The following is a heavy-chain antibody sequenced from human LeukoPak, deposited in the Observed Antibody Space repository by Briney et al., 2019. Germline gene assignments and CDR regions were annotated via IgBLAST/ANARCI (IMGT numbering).Heavy chain of an antibody. CDR3: AKQRNSAIGY. Sequence: PGGSLRLSCAASGFTFSGYGMSWVRQAPGKGLEWVSAISGNGGATYYADSVKGRFTISRDNSKNTLYVQMNSLRAEDTAVYYCAKQRNSAIGYWGQGTLVTVSS. J-gene: IGHJ4*02. CDR2: ISGNGGAT. V-gene: IGHV3-23*01. CDR1: GFTFSGYG. D-gene: IGHD2-15*01.